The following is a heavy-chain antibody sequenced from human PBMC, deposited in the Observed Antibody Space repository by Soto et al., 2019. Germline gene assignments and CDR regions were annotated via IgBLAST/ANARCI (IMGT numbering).Heavy chain of an antibody. Sequence: GGSLRLSCAASGFTFSSYAMNWVRQAPGKGLEWVSVISGSDSSTYYADSVKGRFTISRDNAKNSLYLQMNSLRAEDTAVYYCARAHFMITFGGVIAPPHFDYWGKGPLVTSPQ. D-gene: IGHD3-16*01. CDR2: ISGSDSST. CDR3: ARAHFMITFGGVIAPPHFDY. V-gene: IGHV3-23*01. J-gene: IGHJ4*02. CDR1: GFTFSSYA.